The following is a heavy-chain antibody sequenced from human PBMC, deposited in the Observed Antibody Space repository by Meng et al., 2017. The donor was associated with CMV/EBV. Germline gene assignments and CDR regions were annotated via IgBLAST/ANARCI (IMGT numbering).Heavy chain of an antibody. CDR1: GLSISNCC. CDR3: RLGHYSQD. Sequence: LVESGRGLLVPGASLGLSCADSGLSISNCCRSWVPQAPGKGLEWVANIKNDGSERYYVDSVKGRFSISRDNADNSLYLQMNNLRAEDTAVYYCRLGHYSQDWGQGTLVTVSS. D-gene: IGHD4-17*01. V-gene: IGHV3-7*02. CDR2: IKNDGSER. J-gene: IGHJ4*02.